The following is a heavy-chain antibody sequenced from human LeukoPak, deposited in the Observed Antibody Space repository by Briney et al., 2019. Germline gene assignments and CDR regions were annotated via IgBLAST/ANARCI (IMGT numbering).Heavy chain of an antibody. CDR2: ISGSGGST. J-gene: IGHJ4*02. D-gene: IGHD3-9*01. Sequence: GGSLRLSCAASGFTFSSYAMSWVRQAPGKGLEWVSAISGSGGSTYYADSVKGRFTISRDNSKNTLYLQMNSLRAEDTAVYYSAKDLNYDILTGYPPTGYWGQGTLVTVSS. V-gene: IGHV3-23*01. CDR3: AKDLNYDILTGYPPTGY. CDR1: GFTFSSYA.